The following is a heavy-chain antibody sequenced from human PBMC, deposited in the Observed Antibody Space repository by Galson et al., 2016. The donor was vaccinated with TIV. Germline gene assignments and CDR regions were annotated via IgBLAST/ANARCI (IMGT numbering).Heavy chain of an antibody. V-gene: IGHV3-30*18. CDR2: ISYDGTNK. D-gene: IGHD4-17*01. CDR1: GFSFSSYG. CDR3: AKDPRIYGDYLLAYFDY. J-gene: IGHJ4*02. Sequence: SLRLSCAASGFSFSSYGMHWVRQAPGKGLEWVAVISYDGTNKYYADSVKGRFTISRDNSKNTLSLQMNSLGTEDTAVYYCAKDPRIYGDYLLAYFDYWGQGTLVTVSS.